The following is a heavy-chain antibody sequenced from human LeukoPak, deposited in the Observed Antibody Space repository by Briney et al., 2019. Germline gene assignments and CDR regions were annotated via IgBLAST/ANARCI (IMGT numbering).Heavy chain of an antibody. CDR2: INHSGST. J-gene: IGHJ4*02. Sequence: SETLSLTCAVYGGSFSGYYWSWIRQPPGKGLEWIGEINHSGSTNYNPSLKSRVTISVDTSKNQSSLKLSSVTAADTAVYYCATNVLRYFDWLPRLDYWGQGTLVTVSS. CDR1: GGSFSGYY. V-gene: IGHV4-34*01. CDR3: ATNVLRYFDWLPRLDY. D-gene: IGHD3-9*01.